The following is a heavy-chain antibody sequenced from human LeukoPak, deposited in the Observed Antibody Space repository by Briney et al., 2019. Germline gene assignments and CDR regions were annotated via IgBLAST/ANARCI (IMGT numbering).Heavy chain of an antibody. CDR3: ARSTEGTTHFDY. V-gene: IGHV3-64*01. CDR2: ISSNGLST. J-gene: IGHJ4*01. Sequence: PGGSLRLSCATSEFIFSDYEMHWVRQTPGKGLEHVSGISSNGLSTFYAMSVKGRFTISRDNSKKNLYLQMGSLKTDDMAVYYCARSTEGTTHFDYWGHGTLVTVSS. D-gene: IGHD1-26*01. CDR1: EFIFSDYE.